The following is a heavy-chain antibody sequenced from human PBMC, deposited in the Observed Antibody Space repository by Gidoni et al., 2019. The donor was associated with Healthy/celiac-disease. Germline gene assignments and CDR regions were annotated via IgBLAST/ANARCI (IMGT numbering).Heavy chain of an antibody. CDR3: AKDQGLCSSTSCYWGPFDY. Sequence: EVQLLESGGGLVQPGGSLRLSCAASAFTFSGYAMSWVRQAPGKGLEWVSAISGSGGSTYYADSVKGRFTISRDNSKNTLYLQMNSLRAEDTAVYYCAKDQGLCSSTSCYWGPFDYWGQGTLVTVSS. J-gene: IGHJ4*02. V-gene: IGHV3-23*01. CDR2: ISGSGGST. CDR1: AFTFSGYA. D-gene: IGHD2-2*01.